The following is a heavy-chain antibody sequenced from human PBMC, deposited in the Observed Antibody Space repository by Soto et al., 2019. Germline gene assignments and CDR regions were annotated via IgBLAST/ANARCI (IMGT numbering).Heavy chain of an antibody. CDR3: AKDLQFSGWLSAQTFDY. Sequence: EVQLLESGGGLVQPGGSLRLSCAVSGFTFNSHAMSWVRQAPGKGLECVSTISGSDGSTNYADSVKGRFTIPRDKSKSTLYLQMTSLRAEDTAVYYCAKDLQFSGWLSAQTFDYWGQGTQVTVSS. CDR1: GFTFNSHA. V-gene: IGHV3-23*01. J-gene: IGHJ4*02. CDR2: ISGSDGST. D-gene: IGHD6-19*01.